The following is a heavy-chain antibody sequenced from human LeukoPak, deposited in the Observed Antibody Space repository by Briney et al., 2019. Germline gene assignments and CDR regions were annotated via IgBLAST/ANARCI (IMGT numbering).Heavy chain of an antibody. D-gene: IGHD6-13*01. CDR1: GFTFSSYW. Sequence: GGSLRLSCAASGFTFSSYWMSWVRQAPGKGLEWVANIKQDGSEKYYVDSVKGRFTISRDNAKNSLYLQMNSLRAEDTALYYCAKSVSQQQLVADYWGQGTLVTVSS. CDR3: AKSVSQQQLVADY. J-gene: IGHJ4*02. V-gene: IGHV3-7*03. CDR2: IKQDGSEK.